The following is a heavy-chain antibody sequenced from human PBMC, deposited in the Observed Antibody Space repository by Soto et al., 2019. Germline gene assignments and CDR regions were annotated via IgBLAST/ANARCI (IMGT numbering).Heavy chain of an antibody. Sequence: QVQLQESGPGLVKPSGTLSLTCAVSGGSISSSNWWSWVRQPPGKGLEWIGEIYHSGSTNYNPSLKGRVXXAXDXXKNQVSLRLSSVTAADTAVYYCARFTMVRGVSSDYWGQGTLVTVSS. V-gene: IGHV4-4*02. D-gene: IGHD3-10*01. CDR2: IYHSGST. J-gene: IGHJ4*02. CDR1: GGSISSSNW. CDR3: ARFTMVRGVSSDY.